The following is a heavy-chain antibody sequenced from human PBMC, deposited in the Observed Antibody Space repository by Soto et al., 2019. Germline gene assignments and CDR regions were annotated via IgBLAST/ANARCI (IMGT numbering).Heavy chain of an antibody. CDR1: GGTFSSYA. CDR2: INPIFGTA. CDR3: ARTDRTYDYDSSGFPAWDY. D-gene: IGHD3-22*01. J-gene: IGHJ4*02. Sequence: QVQLVQSGAEVKKPGSSVKVSCKASGGTFSSYAISWVRQAPGQGLEWMGGINPIFGTANYAKKVQGRVTITADESTSTAYMELSSLRSEDTAVYYCARTDRTYDYDSSGFPAWDYWGQGTLVTVSS. V-gene: IGHV1-69*01.